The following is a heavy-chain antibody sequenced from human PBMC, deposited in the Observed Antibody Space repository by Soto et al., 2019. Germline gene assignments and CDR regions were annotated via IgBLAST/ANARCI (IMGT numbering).Heavy chain of an antibody. J-gene: IGHJ6*02. CDR2: VSYDGSIK. D-gene: IGHD5-18*01. CDR3: ARDKDAVTEYGMDV. Sequence: QAQLVESGGGVVQPGRSLRLSCAASGFTFINYAMHWVRQAPGKGLEWVALVSYDGSIKYYADSVKGRITISRDNSENMVFLQMNSLRAEDTAVYYCARDKDAVTEYGMDVWGRGTTVTVSS. V-gene: IGHV3-30-3*01. CDR1: GFTFINYA.